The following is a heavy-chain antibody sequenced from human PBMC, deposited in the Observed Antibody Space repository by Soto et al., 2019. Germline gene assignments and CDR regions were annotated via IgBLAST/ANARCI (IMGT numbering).Heavy chain of an antibody. CDR1: GGSISSYY. V-gene: IGHV4-59*08. CDR2: IYYSGST. CDR3: ARQYRLRGSGTGLNGMDV. D-gene: IGHD3-10*01. Sequence: QVQLQESGPGLVKPSETLSLTCTVSGGSISSYYWSWIRQPPGKGLEWIGYIYYSGSTNYNPSLKSRVTISVDTSKNQFSLKLSSVTAADTAVYYCARQYRLRGSGTGLNGMDVWGQGTTVTVSS. J-gene: IGHJ6*02.